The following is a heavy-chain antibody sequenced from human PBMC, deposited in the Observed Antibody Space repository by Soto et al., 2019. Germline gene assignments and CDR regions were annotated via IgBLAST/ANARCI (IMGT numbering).Heavy chain of an antibody. V-gene: IGHV1-18*01. Sequence: QVQLVQSGAEVKKPGASVKVSCKASGYSFTSYGISWVRQAPGQGLEWMGWISAYNGNTNDAQKLQGRGTMTTDRSTSTAYMELRRLRSDETAVYYCARDYTGWFAPWGQGTLVTVSS. CDR2: ISAYNGNT. J-gene: IGHJ5*02. CDR1: GYSFTSYG. CDR3: ARDYTGWFAP. D-gene: IGHD4-4*01.